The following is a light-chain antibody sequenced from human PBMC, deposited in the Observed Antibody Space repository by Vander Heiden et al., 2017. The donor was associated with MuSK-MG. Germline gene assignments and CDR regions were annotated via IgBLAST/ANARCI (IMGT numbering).Light chain of an antibody. CDR3: QQDVNLPIT. V-gene: IGKV1-33*01. CDR1: QDITNY. CDR2: DAS. J-gene: IGKJ5*01. Sequence: DIQMTQSPSSLSASVGDRVTITCQASQDITNYLNWYQQKPGKAPKLLIYDASNLETGVPSRFSGSGSGTDFTFTISSLQPEDFATYHCQQDVNLPITFGQGTLLEIK.